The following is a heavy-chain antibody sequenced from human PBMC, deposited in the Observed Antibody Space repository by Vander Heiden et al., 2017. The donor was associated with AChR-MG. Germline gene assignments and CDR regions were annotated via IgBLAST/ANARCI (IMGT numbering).Heavy chain of an antibody. D-gene: IGHD2-2*01. J-gene: IGHJ4*02. Sequence: EVQLLESGGGLVQPGGSLRLSCAASAFTFSSYAMGWVRQAAGKGLEWVSDISGSGGSTYYADAVKGRFTISRDNSKNTLYLQMNSLRAEDTAVYYCAHQGYCSSTSCLSLDYWGQGTLVTVSS. V-gene: IGHV3-23*01. CDR1: AFTFSSYA. CDR2: ISGSGGST. CDR3: AHQGYCSSTSCLSLDY.